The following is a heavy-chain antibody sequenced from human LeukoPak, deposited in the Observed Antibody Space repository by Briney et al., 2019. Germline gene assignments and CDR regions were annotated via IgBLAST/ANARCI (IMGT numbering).Heavy chain of an antibody. CDR1: GGSISSYY. V-gene: IGHV4-4*07. CDR2: IYATGST. D-gene: IGHD2-21*01. Sequence: SETLSLTCTVSGGSISSYYWSWIRQPAGKGLEWIGRIYATGSTNYNPSLKSRVSMSLDTSKNQFSLRLSSVTAADTAVYYFARAPNYSYYFDYWGQGTLVTVSS. J-gene: IGHJ4*02. CDR3: ARAPNYSYYFDY.